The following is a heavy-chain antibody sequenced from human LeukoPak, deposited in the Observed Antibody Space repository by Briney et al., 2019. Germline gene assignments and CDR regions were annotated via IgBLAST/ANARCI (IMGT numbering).Heavy chain of an antibody. J-gene: IGHJ6*03. CDR1: GGSISSYY. D-gene: IGHD6-19*01. Sequence: PTEPLSLTCTVSGGSISSYYWSWIRQPAGKGLEWIGRMYNSGSTNYNPSLKSRVTMSVDTSKNQFSLKLSSVTAADTAVYYCARDQEWLVQDYYYYYMDVWGKGTTVTVSS. CDR2: MYNSGST. CDR3: ARDQEWLVQDYYYYYMDV. V-gene: IGHV4-4*07.